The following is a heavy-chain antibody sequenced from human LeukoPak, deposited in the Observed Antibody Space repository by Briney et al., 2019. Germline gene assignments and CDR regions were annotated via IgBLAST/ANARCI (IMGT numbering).Heavy chain of an antibody. CDR3: AKDWALYRDYVAYFES. V-gene: IGHV3-30*18. CDR2: IRYDGSDK. D-gene: IGHD4-17*01. CDR1: GFTFSSYA. Sequence: GGSLRLSCAASGFTFSSYAMHWVRQAPGTGLEWVAVIRYDGSDKYYGDSVKGRFTISRDNSKNTLYLQMNSLRPEDTAVYYCAKDWALYRDYVAYFESWGQGTLVTVSS. J-gene: IGHJ5*01.